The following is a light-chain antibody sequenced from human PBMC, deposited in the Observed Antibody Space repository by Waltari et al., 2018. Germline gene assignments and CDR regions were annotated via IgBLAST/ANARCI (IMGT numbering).Light chain of an antibody. CDR1: SSDVGRFNL. CDR2: EGR. J-gene: IGLJ3*02. V-gene: IGLV2-23*01. CDR3: CSYGDSNWV. Sequence: QSALTQPASVSGSPGQSIPISCTGTSSDVGRFNLVSWYQQHPGRAPKLMIYEGRKRPSGASNRFSGSKSGNMASLTISGLQAEDEADYYCCSYGDSNWVFGGGTKVTVL.